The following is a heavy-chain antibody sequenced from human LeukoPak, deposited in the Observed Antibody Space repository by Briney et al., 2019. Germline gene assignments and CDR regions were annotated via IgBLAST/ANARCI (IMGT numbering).Heavy chain of an antibody. Sequence: PGGSLRLSCAASGFTFSSHGIHWVRQAPGKGLEWVAVISYDGSDKYYADSVKGRFTISRDSAKNTVYLQMNSLRPEDTAVYYCAKRRTVDTAMVTHYYGMDVWGQGTTVTVSS. D-gene: IGHD5-18*01. CDR2: ISYDGSDK. V-gene: IGHV3-30*18. J-gene: IGHJ6*02. CDR1: GFTFSSHG. CDR3: AKRRTVDTAMVTHYYGMDV.